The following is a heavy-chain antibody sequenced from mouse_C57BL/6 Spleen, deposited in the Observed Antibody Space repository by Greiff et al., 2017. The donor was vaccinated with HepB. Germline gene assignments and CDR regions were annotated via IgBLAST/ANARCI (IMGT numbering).Heavy chain of an antibody. V-gene: IGHV5-6*01. Sequence: EVKLMESGGDLVKPGGSLKLSCAASGFTFSSYGMSWVRQTPDKRLEWVATISSGGSYTYYPDSVKGRFTISRDNAKNTLYLQMSSLKSEDTAMYYCARQDYYGSSYGGYFDVWGTGTTVTVSS. CDR2: ISSGGSYT. D-gene: IGHD1-1*01. CDR3: ARQDYYGSSYGGYFDV. CDR1: GFTFSSYG. J-gene: IGHJ1*03.